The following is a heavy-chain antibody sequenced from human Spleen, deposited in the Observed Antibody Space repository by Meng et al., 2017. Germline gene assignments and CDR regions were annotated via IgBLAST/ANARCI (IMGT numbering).Heavy chain of an antibody. V-gene: IGHV4-4*02. Sequence: GSLRLSCAVSGASITNNNWWTWIRQSPGKGLEWIGEIYHSGSTSYSPSLKSRVTMSTDTSKNQLSLKLSSVTAADTAVYYCAGGPWELDFWGQGTLVTVSS. CDR2: IYHSGST. J-gene: IGHJ4*02. D-gene: IGHD1-26*01. CDR3: AGGPWELDF. CDR1: GASITNNNW.